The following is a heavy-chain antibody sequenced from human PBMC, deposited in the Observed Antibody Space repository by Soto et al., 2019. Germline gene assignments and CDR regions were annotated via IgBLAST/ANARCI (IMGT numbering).Heavy chain of an antibody. D-gene: IGHD3-10*01. CDR3: ARGGGLDD. CDR2: INAANGYT. V-gene: IGHV1-3*01. CDR1: GYSFTSFP. J-gene: IGHJ4*02. Sequence: QVQLVQSGAEVKKPGASVKVACTASGYSFTSFPIHWVRQAPVQGLECMGWINAANGYTRYSQKFQGRVTITRDTSATTAYMDLSSLTSEDTAVYYCARGGGLDDWGQGTLITVSS.